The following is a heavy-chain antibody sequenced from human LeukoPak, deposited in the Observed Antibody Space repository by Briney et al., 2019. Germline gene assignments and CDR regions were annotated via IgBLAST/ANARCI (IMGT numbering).Heavy chain of an antibody. D-gene: IGHD2-2*01. CDR1: GGSISSYY. Sequence: SETLSLTCTVSGGSISSYYWSWIRQPAGKGLEWIGRIYTSGSTNYNPALRSRVTMSVDTSKNQFSLKLSSVTAADTAVYYCARDIYCSSTSCYPDAFDICGQGTMLTVSS. J-gene: IGHJ3*02. CDR3: ARDIYCSSTSCYPDAFDI. CDR2: IYTSGST. V-gene: IGHV4-4*07.